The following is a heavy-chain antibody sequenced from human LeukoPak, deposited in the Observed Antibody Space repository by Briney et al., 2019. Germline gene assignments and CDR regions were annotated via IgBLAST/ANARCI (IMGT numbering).Heavy chain of an antibody. CDR3: ARAGSLSSWYDY. D-gene: IGHD6-13*01. Sequence: GGSLRLSCAASGFTFSSYAMSWVRQAPGKGLEWVSSISSSSSYIYYADSVKGRFTISRDNAKNSLYLQMNSLRAEDTAVYYCARAGSLSSWYDYWGQGTLVTVSS. V-gene: IGHV3-21*01. J-gene: IGHJ4*02. CDR2: ISSSSSYI. CDR1: GFTFSSYA.